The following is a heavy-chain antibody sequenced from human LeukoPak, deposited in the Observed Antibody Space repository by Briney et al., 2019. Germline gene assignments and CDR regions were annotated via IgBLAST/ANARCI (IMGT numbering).Heavy chain of an antibody. CDR2: IYYSGST. CDR3: ASESSSGWPLDY. Sequence: SETLSLTCTVSGGSISSYYWSWIRQPPGKGLEWIGYIYYSGSTNYNPSLKSRVTISVDTSKNQFSLKLSSVTAADTAVYYCASESSSGWPLDYWGQGTLVTVSS. CDR1: GGSISSYY. V-gene: IGHV4-59*08. D-gene: IGHD6-19*01. J-gene: IGHJ4*02.